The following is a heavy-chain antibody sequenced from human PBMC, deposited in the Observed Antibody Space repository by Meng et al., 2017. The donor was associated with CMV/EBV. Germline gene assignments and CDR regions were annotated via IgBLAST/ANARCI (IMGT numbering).Heavy chain of an antibody. Sequence: LTRAASGFTFSGSAMHWVRQASGKGLEWVGRIRSKANSYATAYAASVKGWFTISRDDSKNTAYLQMNSLKTEDTAVYYCTRHQFAYCGGDCSGDDAFDIWGQGTMVTVSS. CDR1: GFTFSGSA. CDR2: IRSKANSYAT. D-gene: IGHD2-21*01. CDR3: TRHQFAYCGGDCSGDDAFDI. J-gene: IGHJ3*02. V-gene: IGHV3-73*01.